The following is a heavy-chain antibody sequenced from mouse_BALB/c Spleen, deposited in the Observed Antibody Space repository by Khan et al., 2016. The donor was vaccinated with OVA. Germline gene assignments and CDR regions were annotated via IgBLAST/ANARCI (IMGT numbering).Heavy chain of an antibody. CDR2: IDPSDSYT. CDR3: ARSFLYGSSTWFVY. J-gene: IGHJ3*01. V-gene: IGHV1-69*02. Sequence: QVQLQQPGAELVKPGASVKLSCKASGYPLTSYWLHWVKQRPGQGLEWIGEIDPSDSYTNYNQKFKGKATLTVDKSSSTTYMQLSSLTTEDSAVYYCARSFLYGSSTWFVYWGQGTLVTVSA. CDR1: GYPLTSYW. D-gene: IGHD1-1*01.